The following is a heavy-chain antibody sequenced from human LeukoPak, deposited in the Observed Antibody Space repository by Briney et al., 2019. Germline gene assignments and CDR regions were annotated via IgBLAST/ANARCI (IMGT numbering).Heavy chain of an antibody. CDR1: GFTFSSYG. Sequence: GGSLRLSCAASGFTFSSYGMHWVRQAPGKGLEWVAFIRYDGSNKYYADSVKGRFTISRDNSKNTLYLQMNSLRAEDTAVYYCAREAVAGTSNYYYYYGMDVWGQGTTVTVSS. CDR3: AREAVAGTSNYYYYYGMDV. V-gene: IGHV3-30*02. D-gene: IGHD6-19*01. J-gene: IGHJ6*02. CDR2: IRYDGSNK.